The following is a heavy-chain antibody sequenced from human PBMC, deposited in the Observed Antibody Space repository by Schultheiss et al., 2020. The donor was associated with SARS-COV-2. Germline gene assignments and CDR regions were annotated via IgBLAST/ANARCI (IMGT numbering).Heavy chain of an antibody. CDR2: ISSSTGYI. D-gene: IGHD4/OR15-4a*01. CDR1: GFTFSSYS. J-gene: IGHJ4*02. Sequence: GGSLRLSCAASGFTFSSYSMLWVRQAPGKGLEWVSSISSSTGYIFYADSVKGRFTIYRDNAKNSLYLQMNRLRAEDTATYFCAKMNSFRLWGALDDWGQGTLVTVSS. V-gene: IGHV3-21*04. CDR3: AKMNSFRLWGALDD.